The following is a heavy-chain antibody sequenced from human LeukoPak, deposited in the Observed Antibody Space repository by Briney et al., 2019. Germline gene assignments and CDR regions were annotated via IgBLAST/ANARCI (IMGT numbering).Heavy chain of an antibody. CDR2: ISAYNGNT. Sequence: ASAKVSCKASGYTFMNHGISWVRQAPGQGLEWMGWISAYNGNTNYAQKLQGRVTVTTDTSTSTAYMELRSLTSDDTAVYYCARGLSIVVVVAATQDYYYGMDVWGQGTTVTVSS. CDR3: ARGLSIVVVVAATQDYYYGMDV. D-gene: IGHD2-15*01. CDR1: GYTFMNHG. V-gene: IGHV1-18*01. J-gene: IGHJ6*02.